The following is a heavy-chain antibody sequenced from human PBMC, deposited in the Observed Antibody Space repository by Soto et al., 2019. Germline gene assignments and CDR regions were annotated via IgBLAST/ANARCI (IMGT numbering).Heavy chain of an antibody. CDR3: ARDGSGSPGAADH. V-gene: IGHV4-4*02. CDR2: VYQSGIT. CDR1: GDSISSNNW. Sequence: QVQLQESGPGLVKPSETLSLTCSVSGDSISSNNWWSWVRQAPGKGLEWIGEVYQSGITNYNPSLMSRVXTSVDXXKNQCSLNLRSVTAADTAIYYCARDGSGSPGAADHWGQGTLVTVSS. J-gene: IGHJ4*02. D-gene: IGHD1-26*01.